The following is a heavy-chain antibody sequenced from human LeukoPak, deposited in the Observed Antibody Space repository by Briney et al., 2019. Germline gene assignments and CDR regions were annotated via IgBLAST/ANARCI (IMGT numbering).Heavy chain of an antibody. CDR2: ISHSGDI. CDR1: GGSFSGYY. CDR3: AREDYHGSSGHNWFDP. J-gene: IGHJ5*02. V-gene: IGHV4-34*01. Sequence: RSSETLSLTCAVNGGSFSGYYWSWIRQPPGKGLEWIGEISHSGDINYNQVLQSRVTVTVDTSKNYFSLKLTSVTAADTAIYYCAREDYHGSSGHNWFDPWGQGTLVTVSS. D-gene: IGHD3-22*01.